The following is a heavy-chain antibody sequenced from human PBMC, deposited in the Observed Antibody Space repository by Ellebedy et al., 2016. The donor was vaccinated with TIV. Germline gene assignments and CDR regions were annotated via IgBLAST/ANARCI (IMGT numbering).Heavy chain of an antibody. CDR2: LKQDGSET. CDR1: GFIFTNYW. J-gene: IGHJ3*02. Sequence: GESLKISCTTFGFIFTNYWMSWVRQAPGKGLEWVANLKQDGSETYYVDSVKGRFTISRDNAKKSVYLQMNSLRAEDMAVYYCARFAVPSFNGKYYNDAFDIWGQGTMVTVSS. D-gene: IGHD1-26*01. V-gene: IGHV3-7*01. CDR3: ARFAVPSFNGKYYNDAFDI.